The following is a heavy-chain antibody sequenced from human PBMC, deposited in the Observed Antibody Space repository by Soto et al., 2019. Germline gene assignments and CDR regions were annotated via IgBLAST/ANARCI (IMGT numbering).Heavy chain of an antibody. Sequence: SETLSLTCTVSGGSISSSSYYWGWIRQPPGKGLEWIGSIYYSGSTYYNPSLKSRVTISVDTSKNQFSLKLSSVTAADTAVYYCARSYYYDSSGYYYAIKFDYWGQGTLVTGSS. CDR2: IYYSGST. J-gene: IGHJ4*02. D-gene: IGHD3-22*01. CDR3: ARSYYYDSSGYYYAIKFDY. CDR1: GGSISSSSYY. V-gene: IGHV4-39*01.